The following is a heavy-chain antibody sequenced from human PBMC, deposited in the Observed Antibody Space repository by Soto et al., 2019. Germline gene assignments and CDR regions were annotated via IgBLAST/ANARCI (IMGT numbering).Heavy chain of an antibody. CDR3: ARVMYYYGSGSPDY. V-gene: IGHV3-21*01. Sequence: PGGSLRLSCAAAGFSVSTSHISWVRQAPGKGLEWVSAISGSSGYIYYADSVKGRFTISRDNAKNTLYLQMNSLRAEDTAVYYCARVMYYYGSGSPDYWGQGTLVTVSS. CDR1: GFSVSTSH. J-gene: IGHJ4*02. D-gene: IGHD3-10*01. CDR2: ISGSSGYI.